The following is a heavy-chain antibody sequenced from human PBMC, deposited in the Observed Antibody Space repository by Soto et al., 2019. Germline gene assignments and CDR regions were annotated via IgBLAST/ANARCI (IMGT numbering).Heavy chain of an antibody. CDR3: ARLRSPSATAMVYIDY. V-gene: IGHV3-30-3*01. D-gene: IGHD5-18*01. J-gene: IGHJ4*02. CDR1: GFTFSSYA. Sequence: PGGSLRLSCAASGFTFSSYAMHWVRQAPGKGLEWVAVISYDGSNKYYADSVKGRFTISRDNSKNTLYLQMNSLRAEDTAVYYCARLRSPSATAMVYIDYWGQGTLVTVSS. CDR2: ISYDGSNK.